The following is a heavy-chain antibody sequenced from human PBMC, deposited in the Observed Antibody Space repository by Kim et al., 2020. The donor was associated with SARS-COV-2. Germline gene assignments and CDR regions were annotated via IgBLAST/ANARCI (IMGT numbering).Heavy chain of an antibody. J-gene: IGHJ4*02. D-gene: IGHD6-19*01. Sequence: VDSVKGRFTISRDNSKNTLYLQMTSLRAEDTAVYYCARDPQPPQWPLPDFWGQGTLVIVSS. CDR3: ARDPQPPQWPLPDF. V-gene: IGHV3-33*01.